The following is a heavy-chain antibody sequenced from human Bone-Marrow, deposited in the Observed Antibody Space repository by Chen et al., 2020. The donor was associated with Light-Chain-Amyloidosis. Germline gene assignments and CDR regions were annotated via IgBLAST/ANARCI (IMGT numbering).Heavy chain of an antibody. J-gene: IGHJ3*02. CDR3: ARTHDDLWSDAFDI. Sequence: QVQLQQSGPGLVKPSQTLSLTCAISGDSVFGGATGWNWVRQSPSRGLEWLGRTYYMSKWYSDYATSVKSRITIRPDTSMNQFSLQLISMTPEYTALYFSARTHDDLWSDAFDIWGQSTVVTGSS. CDR1: GDSVFGGATG. D-gene: IGHD3-3*01. V-gene: IGHV6-1*01. CDR2: TYYMSKWYS.